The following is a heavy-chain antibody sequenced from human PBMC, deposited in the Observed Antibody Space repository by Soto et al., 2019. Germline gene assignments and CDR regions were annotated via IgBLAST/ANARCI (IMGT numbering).Heavy chain of an antibody. D-gene: IGHD3-3*01. CDR2: INPNSGGT. V-gene: IGHV1-2*04. J-gene: IGHJ6*03. CDR1: GYTFTGYY. CDR3: ARGTTIFGPYYYYYMDV. Sequence: GASVKVSCKASGYTFTGYYMHWVRQAPGQGLEWMGWINPNSGGTNYAQKFQGWVTMTRDTSISTAYMELSRLRSDDTAVYYCARGTTIFGPYYYYYMDVWGKGTTVTVS.